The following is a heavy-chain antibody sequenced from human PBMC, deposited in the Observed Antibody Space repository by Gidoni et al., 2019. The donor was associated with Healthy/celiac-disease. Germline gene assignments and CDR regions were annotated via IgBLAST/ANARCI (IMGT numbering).Heavy chain of an antibody. CDR1: GFTFSSYW. D-gene: IGHD2-15*01. Sequence: EVQLVESGGGLVQPGGSLRLSCAASGFTFSSYWMHWVRQAPGKGLVWVSRINSDGSSTSYADSVKGRFTISRDNAKNTLYLQMNSLRAEDTAVYYCAREFGTVVHSGTYWYFDLWGRGTLVTVSS. CDR2: INSDGSST. J-gene: IGHJ2*01. CDR3: AREFGTVVHSGTYWYFDL. V-gene: IGHV3-74*01.